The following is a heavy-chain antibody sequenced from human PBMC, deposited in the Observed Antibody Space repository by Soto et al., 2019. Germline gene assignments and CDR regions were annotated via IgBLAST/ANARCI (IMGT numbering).Heavy chain of an antibody. J-gene: IGHJ3*02. CDR2: ILVDGRT. D-gene: IGHD2-8*02. CDR1: GFICSSYD. V-gene: IGHV3-23*01. CDR3: AKATATGAGAFDI. Sequence: PGGSLRLSCAASGFICSSYDMSWVRQAPGKGLEWVSTILVDGRTFYVDSVKGRFTISSDSSENTVYLQMNSLTAGDTALYYCAKATATGAGAFDICGQGTMVTVSS.